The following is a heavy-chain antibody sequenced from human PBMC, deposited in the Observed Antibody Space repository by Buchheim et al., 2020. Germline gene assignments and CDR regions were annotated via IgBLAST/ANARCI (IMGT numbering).Heavy chain of an antibody. CDR1: GGSFSGYY. Sequence: QVQLQQWGAGLLKPSETLSLTCAVYGGSFSGYYWSWIRQPPGKGLEWIGEINHSGSTNYNPSLKSRVTISVDTSKNKFSLKLSSVTAADTAVYYCARGKRGSGWTFDYWGQGTL. CDR2: INHSGST. V-gene: IGHV4-34*01. D-gene: IGHD6-19*01. J-gene: IGHJ4*02. CDR3: ARGKRGSGWTFDY.